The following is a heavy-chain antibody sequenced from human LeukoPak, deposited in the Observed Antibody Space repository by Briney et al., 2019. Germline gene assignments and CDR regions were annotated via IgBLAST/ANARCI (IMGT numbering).Heavy chain of an antibody. Sequence: GGSLSLSCAPSGFTFKHYMMNWVRQAPGKGLEWVSSISSTGAHIYYADSVKGRFTISRDNANNSLFLQMTSLRAEDTAVYYCARVRWPIGIQSPLTDWGQGTLVTVSS. CDR1: GFTFKHYM. D-gene: IGHD3-9*01. V-gene: IGHV3-21*01. J-gene: IGHJ4*02. CDR2: ISSTGAHI. CDR3: ARVRWPIGIQSPLTD.